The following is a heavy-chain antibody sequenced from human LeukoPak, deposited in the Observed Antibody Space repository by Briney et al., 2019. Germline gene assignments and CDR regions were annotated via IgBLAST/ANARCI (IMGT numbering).Heavy chain of an antibody. J-gene: IGHJ4*02. Sequence: SETLSLTCSVSGGSISGYYWTWIRQPAGKGLEWIGRVYTSGSTHYNPSLKTRLTMSVDTSKNQFSLKLSSVTAADTAVYYCASGRDGYNYYFDYWGQGTLVTVSS. CDR3: ASGRDGYNYYFDY. CDR1: GGSISGYY. CDR2: VYTSGST. V-gene: IGHV4-4*07. D-gene: IGHD5-24*01.